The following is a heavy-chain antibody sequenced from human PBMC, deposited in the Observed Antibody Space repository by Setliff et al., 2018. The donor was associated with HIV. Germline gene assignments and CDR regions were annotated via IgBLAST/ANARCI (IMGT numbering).Heavy chain of an antibody. V-gene: IGHV4-4*07. CDR2: IYTSGST. CDR3: ARDLPELTGRSFDP. CDR1: GGSISGYF. Sequence: SETLSLTCNVSGGSISGYFWTWIRQPAGKGLEWIGRIYTSGSTNYNTSLKSRLSMSIDTSKNHFSLRLTSLTAADTAVYYCARDLPELTGRSFDPWGQGIQVTVSS. J-gene: IGHJ5*02. D-gene: IGHD7-27*01.